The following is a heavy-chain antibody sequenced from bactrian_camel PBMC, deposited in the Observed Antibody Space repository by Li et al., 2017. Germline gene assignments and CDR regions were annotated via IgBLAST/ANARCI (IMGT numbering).Heavy chain of an antibody. CDR2: IRRDGDE. CDR1: GYTYSSYC. CDR3: AALNSTYGGRFGWCKDF. Sequence: VQLVESGGGSVQAGGSLRLSCAASGYTYSSYCMGWFRQAPGKAREGIAGIRRDGDEYYAGSVKGRFTLSHDRSKNTMYLQMDNLKTEDTGVYYCAALNSTYGGRFGWCKDFRGQGTQVTVS. J-gene: IGHJ4*01. V-gene: IGHV3S6*01. D-gene: IGHD6*01.